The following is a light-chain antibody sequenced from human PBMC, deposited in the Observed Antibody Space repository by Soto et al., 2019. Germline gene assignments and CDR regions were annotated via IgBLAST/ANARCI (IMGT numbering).Light chain of an antibody. J-gene: IGLJ2*01. Sequence: QSALTQPASVSGSPGQSITISCTGTSSDVGGYNYVSWYQQHPGKAPKLMIYDVSNRSSGVSNRFSGSKSGNTASLTISGLQAEDEADYYCSSYTSSSTPVFGGGTKLTVL. V-gene: IGLV2-14*01. CDR1: SSDVGGYNY. CDR3: SSYTSSSTPV. CDR2: DVS.